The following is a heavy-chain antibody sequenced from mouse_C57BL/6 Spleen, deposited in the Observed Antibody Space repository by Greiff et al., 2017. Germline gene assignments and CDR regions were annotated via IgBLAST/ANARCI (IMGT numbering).Heavy chain of an antibody. D-gene: IGHD2-4*01. CDR3: ARGSDDYAAWFAY. CDR1: GYTFTDYN. CDR2: INPNNGGT. J-gene: IGHJ3*01. Sequence: VQLQQSGPELVKPGASVKIPCKASGYTFTDYNMDWVKQSHGTSLEWIGDINPNNGGTIYNQKFKGKATLTVDKSSSTAYMALRSLTSEDTAVYYCARGSDDYAAWFAYWGQGTLVTVSA. V-gene: IGHV1-18*01.